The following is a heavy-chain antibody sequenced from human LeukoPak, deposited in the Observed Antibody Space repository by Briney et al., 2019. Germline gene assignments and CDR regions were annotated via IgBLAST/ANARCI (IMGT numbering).Heavy chain of an antibody. CDR1: GGSISSGSYY. V-gene: IGHV4-61*02. D-gene: IGHD6-19*01. CDR3: ARGKVSGWYPYYFDY. CDR2: IYTSGST. J-gene: IGHJ4*02. Sequence: SETLSLTCTVSGGSISSGSYYWSWIRQPAGKGLEWIGRIYTSGSTNYNPSLKSRVTISVDTSKNQFSLKLSSVTAADTAVYYCARGKVSGWYPYYFDYWGQGTLVTVPS.